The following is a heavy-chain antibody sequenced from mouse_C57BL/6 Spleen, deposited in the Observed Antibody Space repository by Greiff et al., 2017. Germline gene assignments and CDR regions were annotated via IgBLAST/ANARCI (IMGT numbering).Heavy chain of an antibody. CDR3: ARDGDYYGSSHWYFDV. Sequence: DVHLVESGGGLVKPGGSLKLSCAASGFTFSSYAMSWVRQTPEKRLEWVATISDGGSYTYYPDNVKGRFTISRDNAKNNLYLQMSHLKSEDTAMYYCARDGDYYGSSHWYFDVGGTGTTVTVSS. D-gene: IGHD1-1*01. V-gene: IGHV5-4*01. CDR1: GFTFSSYA. J-gene: IGHJ1*03. CDR2: ISDGGSYT.